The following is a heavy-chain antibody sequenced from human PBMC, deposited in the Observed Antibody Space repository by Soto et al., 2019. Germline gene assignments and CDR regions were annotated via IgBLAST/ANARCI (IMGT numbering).Heavy chain of an antibody. Sequence: QVQLVQSGAEVKKPGASVEVSCKASGYTFTSYYMHWVRQAPGQGLEWMGIVNPSDGSTSYAQKFQGRVTMTRDTSTSTVYMELSSLRSEDTAVYYCARGRDGYNHIAYWGQGTLVTVSS. V-gene: IGHV1-46*01. CDR2: VNPSDGST. CDR3: ARGRDGYNHIAY. J-gene: IGHJ4*02. CDR1: GYTFTSYY. D-gene: IGHD5-12*01.